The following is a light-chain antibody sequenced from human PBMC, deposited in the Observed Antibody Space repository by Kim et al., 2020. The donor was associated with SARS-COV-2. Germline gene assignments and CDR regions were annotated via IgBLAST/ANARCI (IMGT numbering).Light chain of an antibody. CDR2: LEGSGSY. J-gene: IGLJ3*02. V-gene: IGLV4-60*03. CDR1: SVHRSHF. CDR3: ETWDSYIQV. Sequence: SSCNLTRTLSSVHRSHFFPGSQQQPGKAPRYLMKLEGSGSYNKGYGVPDRFSGSGSGADRYLPISNLQSEDEADYYCETWDSYIQVFGGGTQLTVL.